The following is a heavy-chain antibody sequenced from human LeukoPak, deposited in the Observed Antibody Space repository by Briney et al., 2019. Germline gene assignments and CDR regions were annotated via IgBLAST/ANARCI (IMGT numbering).Heavy chain of an antibody. J-gene: IGHJ4*02. Sequence: NPSETLSLTCTVSGGSINSYYWSWIRQPPGEGLEWVGYIYYSGSTNYNPSLRSRVTISLDTSKNQFSLKLSSVTAADTAVYYCARQNGGYDLGPLDYWGQGTLVTVSS. D-gene: IGHD5-12*01. CDR3: ARQNGGYDLGPLDY. V-gene: IGHV4-59*08. CDR2: IYYSGST. CDR1: GGSINSYY.